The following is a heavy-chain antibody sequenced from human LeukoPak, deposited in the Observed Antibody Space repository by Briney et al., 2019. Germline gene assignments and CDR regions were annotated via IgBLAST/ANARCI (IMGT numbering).Heavy chain of an antibody. J-gene: IGHJ2*01. D-gene: IGHD6-13*01. CDR1: GYSISSGYY. CDR3: ARVYYSSSYDYWYFDL. CDR2: IYHSGNT. V-gene: IGHV4-38-2*02. Sequence: SETLSLTCSVSGYSISSGYYWGWIRQPPGKGLEWIGNIYHSGNTYYNPSLKSRVTISVDTSKNQFSLKLSSVTAADTAVYYCARVYYSSSYDYWYFDLWGRGTLVTVSS.